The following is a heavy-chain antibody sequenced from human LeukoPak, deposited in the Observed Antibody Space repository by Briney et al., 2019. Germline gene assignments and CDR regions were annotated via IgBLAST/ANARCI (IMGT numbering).Heavy chain of an antibody. V-gene: IGHV1-18*01. CDR2: ISAYNGNT. CDR3: ARGPILRDSSGYYSYHGLQNYGMDV. J-gene: IGHJ6*02. D-gene: IGHD3-22*01. CDR1: GYTFTSYG. Sequence: GASVKVSCKASGYTFTSYGISWVRQAPGQGLEWMGWISAYNGNTNYAQKLQGRVTMTTDTSTSTAYMELSSLRSEDTAVYYCARGPILRDSSGYYSYHGLQNYGMDVWGQGTTVTVSS.